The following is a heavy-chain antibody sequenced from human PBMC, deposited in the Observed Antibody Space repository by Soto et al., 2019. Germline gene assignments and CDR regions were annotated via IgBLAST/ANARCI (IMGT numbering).Heavy chain of an antibody. D-gene: IGHD1-26*01. CDR3: ARDPDEVVGTDYHYYGMDV. CDR1: GDTASNYG. CDR2: ILPVFGTT. J-gene: IGHJ6*02. Sequence: ASVKVSCKASGDTASNYGVSWVRQAPGQGLEWMGGILPVFGTTTYARNFQGRITITADKSTSTVYMELTSLRSDDTATYYCARDPDEVVGTDYHYYGMDVWDQGATVTVSS. V-gene: IGHV1-69*06.